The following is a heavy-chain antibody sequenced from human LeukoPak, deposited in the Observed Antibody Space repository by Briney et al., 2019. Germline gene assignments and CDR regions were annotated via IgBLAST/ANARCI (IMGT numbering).Heavy chain of an antibody. Sequence: PETLSLTCTVSGGSISSSNYHWGWIRQPPGRGLEWIGTIYYSGTTYYNPSLKSRVTIPVDTSKNQFSLKLSSMTAADTAVYYCARLTVGATAVDCWGQGTLVTVSS. V-gene: IGHV4-39*01. CDR2: IYYSGTT. D-gene: IGHD1-26*01. J-gene: IGHJ4*02. CDR3: ARLTVGATAVDC. CDR1: GGSISSSNYH.